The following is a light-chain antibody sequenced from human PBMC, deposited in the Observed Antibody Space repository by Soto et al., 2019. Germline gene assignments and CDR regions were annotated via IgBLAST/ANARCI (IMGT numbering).Light chain of an antibody. V-gene: IGLV2-11*01. CDR2: DVS. CDR1: SSDVGGYNY. Sequence: QSALTQPRSVSGSPGQSVTISCTGTSSDVGGYNYVSWYQQHPGKAPKLMIYDVSKRPSGVPDRFSGSKSGNTASLTISGLQAEDEADYYFCSYAGSYTPNWVFGGGTKLTVL. CDR3: CSYAGSYTPNWV. J-gene: IGLJ3*02.